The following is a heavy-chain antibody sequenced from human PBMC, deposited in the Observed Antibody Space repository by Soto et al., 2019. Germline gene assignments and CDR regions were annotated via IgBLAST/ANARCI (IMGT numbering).Heavy chain of an antibody. CDR2: IYHRGST. V-gene: IGHV4-30-4*01. Sequence: QVQLQESGPGLVKPSQTLSLTCTVSGAAISSGDYYWSWIRQPPGKGLEWIGYIYHRGSTSYNLSLKSRVTISVDTSKNQFSLKLTSVTAAETAVYYCARADSTGYYPFDYWGQGTLVTVSS. J-gene: IGHJ4*02. CDR3: ARADSTGYYPFDY. D-gene: IGHD3-22*01. CDR1: GAAISSGDYY.